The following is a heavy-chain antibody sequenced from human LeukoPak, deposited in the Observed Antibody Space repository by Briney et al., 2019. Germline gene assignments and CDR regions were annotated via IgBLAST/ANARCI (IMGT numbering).Heavy chain of an antibody. CDR1: GYTFTSYG. CDR3: AAGMIVPPDGFYYFDY. D-gene: IGHD3-22*01. V-gene: IGHV1-18*01. CDR2: ISAYNGNT. J-gene: IGHJ4*02. Sequence: ASVKVSCKAPGYTFTSYGISWVRQAPGQGLEWMGWISAYNGNTNYAQKLQGRVTMTTDTSTSTAYMELRSLRSDDTAVYYCAAGMIVPPDGFYYFDYWGQGTLVTVSS.